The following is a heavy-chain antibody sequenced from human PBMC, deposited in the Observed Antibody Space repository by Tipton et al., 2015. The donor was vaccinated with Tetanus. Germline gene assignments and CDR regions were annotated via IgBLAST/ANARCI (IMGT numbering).Heavy chain of an antibody. CDR2: ISSSSSTI. J-gene: IGHJ2*01. V-gene: IGHV3-48*02. CDR3: ARDEAVTTDRFRYFDL. CDR1: GFTFSSYS. D-gene: IGHD4-17*01. Sequence: SLRLSCAASGFTFSSYSMNWVRQAPGKGLEWVSYISSSSSTIYYADSVKGRFTISRDNAKNSLYLQMNSLRDEDTAVYYCARDEAVTTDRFRYFDLWGRGTLVTVSS.